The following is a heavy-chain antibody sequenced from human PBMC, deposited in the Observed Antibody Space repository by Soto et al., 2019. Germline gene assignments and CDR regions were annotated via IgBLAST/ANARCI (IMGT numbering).Heavy chain of an antibody. D-gene: IGHD3-3*01. CDR2: IYYSGST. Sequence: QVQLQESGPGLVKPSQTLSLTCTVSGGSISSGCYYWSWIRQHPGKGLEWIGYIYYSGSTYYNPSLKSRVTISVDTSKHQFSLKLSSVTAADTAVYYCARLAPLMIFGVVIGWFDPWGQGTLVTVSS. CDR1: GGSISSGCYY. CDR3: ARLAPLMIFGVVIGWFDP. J-gene: IGHJ5*02. V-gene: IGHV4-31*03.